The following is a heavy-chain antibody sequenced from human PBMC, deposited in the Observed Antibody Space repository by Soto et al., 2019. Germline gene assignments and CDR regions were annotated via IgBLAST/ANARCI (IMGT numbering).Heavy chain of an antibody. CDR1: GFTFTTYA. CDR2: ISNDGRGK. V-gene: IGHV3-30*04. CDR3: ARDQCFGGGRSCYYFDF. D-gene: IGHD2-15*01. Sequence: QVQLVESGGGVVQPGRSLRLSCAASGFTFTTYAIHWVRQAPGKGLEWVAVISNDGRGKYYADSVKGRFTFSRDNSKNTLYLQMNSLRSDDTAVYYCARDQCFGGGRSCYYFDFWGQGTLVTVSS. J-gene: IGHJ4*02.